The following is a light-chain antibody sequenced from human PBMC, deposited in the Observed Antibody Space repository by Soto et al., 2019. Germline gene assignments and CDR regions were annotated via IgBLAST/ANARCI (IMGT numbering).Light chain of an antibody. CDR2: GAS. CDR1: QSVSSN. CDR3: QQYGSSPRGIT. V-gene: IGKV3-15*01. J-gene: IGKJ5*01. Sequence: EIVMTLSPATLSVSTGERATLSCRAIQSVSSNLAWYQQKPGQAPRLLIYGASTRATGIPARFSGSGSGTEFTLTISSLQSEDFGVYYCQQYGSSPRGITFGQGTRLEI.